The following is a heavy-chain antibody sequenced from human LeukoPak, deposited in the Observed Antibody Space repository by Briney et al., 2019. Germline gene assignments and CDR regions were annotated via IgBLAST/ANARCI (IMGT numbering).Heavy chain of an antibody. CDR2: ISGSGGST. Sequence: GGSLRLSCAASGFTFSSYAMSWVRQAPGKGLEWVSAISGSGGSTYYADSVKGRFTISRDNSKNTLYLQMNSLRAEDTAVYYCAKEAVEYYDFWSGYYAYNWYDPWGQGTLVTVSS. J-gene: IGHJ5*02. D-gene: IGHD3-3*01. V-gene: IGHV3-23*01. CDR3: AKEAVEYYDFWSGYYAYNWYDP. CDR1: GFTFSSYA.